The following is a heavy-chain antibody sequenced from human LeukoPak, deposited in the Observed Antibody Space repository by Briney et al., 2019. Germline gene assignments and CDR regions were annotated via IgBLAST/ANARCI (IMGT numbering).Heavy chain of an antibody. V-gene: IGHV3-30*04. CDR1: GFTFSSYA. CDR3: ARDAAMASDY. CDR2: ISYDGSNK. D-gene: IGHD5-18*01. J-gene: IGHJ4*02. Sequence: GRSLRLSCAASGFTFSSYAMHWVRQAPGKGLEWVAVISYDGSNKYYADSVKGRFTISRDNAKNSLYLQMNSLRAEDTAVYYCARDAAMASDYWGQGTPVTVSS.